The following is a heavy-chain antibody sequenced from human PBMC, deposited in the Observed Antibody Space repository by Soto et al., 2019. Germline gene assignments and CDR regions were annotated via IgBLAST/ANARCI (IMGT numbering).Heavy chain of an antibody. CDR1: GGTFSSYA. V-gene: IGHV1-69*13. CDR2: ISPIFGTA. J-gene: IGHJ4*02. CDR3: ARQPNSGSYYFDY. Sequence: SVKGSCKASGGTFSSYAISWVRQAPGQGLEWMGGISPIFGTANYAQKFQGRVTITADESTSTAYMELSSLRSEDTAVYYCARQPNSGSYYFDYSGQGTLVTVSS. D-gene: IGHD1-26*01.